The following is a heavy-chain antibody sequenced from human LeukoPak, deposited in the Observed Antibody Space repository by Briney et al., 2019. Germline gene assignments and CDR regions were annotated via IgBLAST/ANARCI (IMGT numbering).Heavy chain of an antibody. CDR3: ATRTLTYWYFDL. Sequence: PSETLSLTCTVSGGSISSYYWSWIRQPPGKGLEWIGYIYYSGSTNYNPSLKSRVTISVDTSKNQFSLKLSSVTAADTAVYYCATRTLTYWYFDLWGRGTLVIVSS. CDR2: IYYSGST. V-gene: IGHV4-59*01. J-gene: IGHJ2*01. D-gene: IGHD1-14*01. CDR1: GGSISSYY.